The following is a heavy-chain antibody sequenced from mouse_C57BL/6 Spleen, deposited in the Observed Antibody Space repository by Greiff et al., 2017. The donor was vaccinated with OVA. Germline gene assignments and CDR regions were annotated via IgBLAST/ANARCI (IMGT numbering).Heavy chain of an antibody. CDR3: ARRSGEYGYDSYYFDY. D-gene: IGHD2-2*01. CDR1: GYTFTSYW. J-gene: IGHJ2*01. CDR2: IHPNSGST. Sequence: QVQLQQSGAELVKPGASVKLSCKASGYTFTSYWMHWVKQRPGQGLEWIGMIHPNSGSTNYNEKFKSKATLTVDKSSSTAYMQLSSLTSEDSAVYYCARRSGEYGYDSYYFDYWGQGTTLTVSS. V-gene: IGHV1-64*01.